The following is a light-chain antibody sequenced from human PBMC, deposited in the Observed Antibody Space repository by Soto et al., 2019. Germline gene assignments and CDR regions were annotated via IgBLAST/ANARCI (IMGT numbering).Light chain of an antibody. V-gene: IGLV2-23*02. CDR2: EVS. CDR3: CSYAGSSTNYV. CDR1: SSDFGSYNL. Sequence: VLTQPASVSGSPGQSITISCTGTSSDFGSYNLVSWYQQHPGKAPKLMIYEVSKRPSGVSNRFSGSKSGNTASLTISGLQAEDEADYYCCSYAGSSTNYVFGTGTKVTVL. J-gene: IGLJ1*01.